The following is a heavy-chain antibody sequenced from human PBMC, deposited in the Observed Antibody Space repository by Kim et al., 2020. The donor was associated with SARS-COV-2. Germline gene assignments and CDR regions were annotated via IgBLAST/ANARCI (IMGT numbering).Heavy chain of an antibody. CDR3: AKPGVHFRGFRDGYNPDY. D-gene: IGHD5-12*01. CDR1: GFTFSSYA. V-gene: IGHV3-23*01. Sequence: GGSLRLSCAASGFTFSSYAMSWVRQAPGKGLEWVSAISGSGGSTYYADSVKGRFTISRDNSKNTLYLQMNSLRAEDTAVYYCAKPGVHFRGFRDGYNPDYWGQGNLVTVSS. J-gene: IGHJ4*02. CDR2: ISGSGGST.